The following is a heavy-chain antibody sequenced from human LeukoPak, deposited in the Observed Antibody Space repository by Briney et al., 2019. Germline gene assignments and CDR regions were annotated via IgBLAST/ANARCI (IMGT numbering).Heavy chain of an antibody. CDR2: ISWNSGSI. J-gene: IGHJ5*02. Sequence: PGGSLRLSCAASGFTFDDYAMHWVRQAPGKGLEWVSGISWNSGSIGYADSVKGRFTISRDNAKNSLYLQMNSLRAEDTALYYCAKSRRLWFGEGNWFDPWGQGTLVTVSS. CDR3: AKSRRLWFGEGNWFDP. V-gene: IGHV3-9*01. D-gene: IGHD3-10*01. CDR1: GFTFDDYA.